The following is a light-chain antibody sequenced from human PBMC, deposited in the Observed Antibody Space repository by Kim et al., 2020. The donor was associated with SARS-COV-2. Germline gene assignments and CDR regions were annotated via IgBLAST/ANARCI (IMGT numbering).Light chain of an antibody. Sequence: NFMLTQPHSVSESPGKTVTISCTRSSGSIASNYVQWYQQRPGGVPTTVIYEDDQRPSGVSDRFSGSIDNSSNSASLTISGLKTEDEADYYCQSYNRSNVIFGGGTQLTVL. V-gene: IGLV6-57*04. CDR2: EDD. CDR3: QSYNRSNVI. J-gene: IGLJ2*01. CDR1: SGSIASNY.